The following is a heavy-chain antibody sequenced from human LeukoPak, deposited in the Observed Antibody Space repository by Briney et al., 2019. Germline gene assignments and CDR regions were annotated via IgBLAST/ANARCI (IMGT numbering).Heavy chain of an antibody. J-gene: IGHJ4*02. V-gene: IGHV3-21*01. CDR2: ISSSSSYI. D-gene: IGHD6-6*01. Sequence: GGSLRLSCAASGFTFSSYSMNWVRQAPGKGLEWVSSISSSSSYIYYADSVKGRFTISRDNAKNSLYLQMNSLRAEDTAVYHCARMYSSSPQFDYWGQGTLVTVSS. CDR1: GFTFSSYS. CDR3: ARMYSSSPQFDY.